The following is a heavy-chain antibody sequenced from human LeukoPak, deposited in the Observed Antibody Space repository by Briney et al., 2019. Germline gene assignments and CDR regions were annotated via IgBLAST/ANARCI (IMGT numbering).Heavy chain of an antibody. CDR1: GYTLTELS. CDR3: AKRGYSYGDFDF. CDR2: FDPEDGET. J-gene: IGHJ4*02. D-gene: IGHD5-18*01. Sequence: ASVKVSCKVSGYTLTELSMHWVRQAPGKGLEWMGGFDPEDGETIYAQKFQGRVTMTEDTSTDTAYMELSSLRSEDTAVYFCAKRGYSYGDFDFWGQGTLVTVSS. V-gene: IGHV1-24*01.